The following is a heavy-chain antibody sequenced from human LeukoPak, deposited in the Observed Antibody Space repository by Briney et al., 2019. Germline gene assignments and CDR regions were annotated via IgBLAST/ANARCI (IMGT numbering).Heavy chain of an antibody. V-gene: IGHV3-23*01. CDR1: GFTFSSYA. J-gene: IGHJ5*02. Sequence: PGGSLRLSCAASGFTFSSYAMSWVRQAPGKGLEWVSAISGSGGSTYYADSVKGRFTISRDNSKNTLYLQMNSLRAEDTAVYYCAIIEYSRSSGEVDPWGQGTLVTVSS. CDR3: AIIEYSRSSGEVDP. D-gene: IGHD6-6*01. CDR2: ISGSGGST.